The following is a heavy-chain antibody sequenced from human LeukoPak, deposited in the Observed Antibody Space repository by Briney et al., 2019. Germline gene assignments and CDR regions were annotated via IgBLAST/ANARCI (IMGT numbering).Heavy chain of an antibody. Sequence: SETLSLTCSVSGGSISSSSYNWGWIRQPPGKGLEWIASIHYSGSTYYNPSLKSRVTISVDASKNQFSLKLSSVTAADTAVYYCARGHGSSGYFGQYYFDYWGQGTLVTVSS. CDR1: GGSISSSSYN. CDR2: IHYSGST. D-gene: IGHD3-22*01. V-gene: IGHV4-39*01. CDR3: ARGHGSSGYFGQYYFDY. J-gene: IGHJ4*02.